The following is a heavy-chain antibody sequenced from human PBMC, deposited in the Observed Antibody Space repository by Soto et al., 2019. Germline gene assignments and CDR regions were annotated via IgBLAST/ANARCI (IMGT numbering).Heavy chain of an antibody. V-gene: IGHV4-61*01. Sequence: SETLALACTVSGGTVGSGSYFWSRIRQPPGAGLGWIGYSYYCGSTSYNPSFKWRVTISVYPCKNQFSMKLSSVTAEERAACYCARDLSNHDIRTEWNGRGSDPWDLGTLVTLAS. J-gene: IGHJ5*02. CDR2: SYYCGST. D-gene: IGHD3-9*01. CDR3: ARDLSNHDIRTEWNGRGSDP. CDR1: GGTVGSGSYF.